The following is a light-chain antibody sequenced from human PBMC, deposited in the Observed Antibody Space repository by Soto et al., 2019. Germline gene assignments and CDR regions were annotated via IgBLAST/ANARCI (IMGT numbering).Light chain of an antibody. J-gene: IGLJ1*01. CDR3: CSYVGGYSYV. Sequence: QSVLTQPRSVSGSPGHAVTVSCIGTSRDVGDYNSVSWYKQHPGKAPKLMIYDVSKRPSGGPDRFSGSKSGNTASLTISGLQAEAEADYYCCSYVGGYSYVFGIGTKVTVL. V-gene: IGLV2-11*01. CDR2: DVS. CDR1: SRDVGDYNS.